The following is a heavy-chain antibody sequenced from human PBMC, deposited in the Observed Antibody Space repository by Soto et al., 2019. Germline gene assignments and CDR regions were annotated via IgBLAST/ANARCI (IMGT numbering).Heavy chain of an antibody. J-gene: IGHJ4*02. CDR3: ATSFRYFDN. V-gene: IGHV3-23*01. CDR2: ISGRGTNT. CDR1: GSISTTTP. Sequence: GGSLRLSCAASGSISTTTPLSWVRQAPGKGLEWVSTISGRGTNTYYADSVKGRFIISRDNLKNTVNLQMNGLGVEDTAIYYCATSFRYFDNWGQGTRVTVSS.